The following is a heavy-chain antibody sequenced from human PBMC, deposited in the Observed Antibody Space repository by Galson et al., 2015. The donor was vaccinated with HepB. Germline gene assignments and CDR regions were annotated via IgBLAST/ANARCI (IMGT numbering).Heavy chain of an antibody. CDR1: GFTFGDYA. J-gene: IGHJ4*02. V-gene: IGHV3-49*03. CDR2: IRSKTYGGTT. CDR3: TRYTMIRGVTPDFDN. Sequence: SLRLSCAGSGFTFGDYAMSWFRQAPGKGLEWVGFIRSKTYGGTTEYAASVKGRFTISRDDSESIAYLQMNSLKTEDTAMYYCTRYTMIRGVTPDFDNWGQGTLVTVSS. D-gene: IGHD3-10*01.